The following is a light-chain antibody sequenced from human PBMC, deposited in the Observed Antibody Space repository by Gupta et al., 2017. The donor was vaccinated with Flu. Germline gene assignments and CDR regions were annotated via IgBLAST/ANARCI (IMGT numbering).Light chain of an antibody. CDR2: SNN. J-gene: IGLJ2*01. CDR3: APWDDTLSGPI. CDR1: SSNIGSNT. Sequence: SFTISCSGSSSNIGSNTVNWYQQLPGTAPKLLIYSNNQRPSGVPDRFSGSKSGTSASLAISGLQSEDEADYFCAPWDDTLSGPIFGGGTKLTVL. V-gene: IGLV1-44*01.